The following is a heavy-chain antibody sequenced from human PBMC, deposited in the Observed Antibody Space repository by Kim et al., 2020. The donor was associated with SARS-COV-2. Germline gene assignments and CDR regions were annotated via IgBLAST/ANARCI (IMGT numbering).Heavy chain of an antibody. CDR3: ASFFYVWGSYHQRFDY. CDR1: GGTFSSYA. Sequence: SVKVSCKASGGTFSSYAISWVRQAPGQGLEWMGGIIPIFGTANYAQKFQGRVTITADESTSTAYMELSSLRSEDTAVYYCASFFYVWGSYHQRFDYWGQGTLVTVSS. CDR2: IIPIFGTA. V-gene: IGHV1-69*13. D-gene: IGHD3-16*02. J-gene: IGHJ4*02.